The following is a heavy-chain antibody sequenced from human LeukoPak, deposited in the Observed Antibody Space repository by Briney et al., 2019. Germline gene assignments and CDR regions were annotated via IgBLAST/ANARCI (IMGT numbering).Heavy chain of an antibody. Sequence: PGGSLRLSCAASGFTFSSYAMSWVRQGPGKGLEWVSVISGSGGSTYYAYSVKGRFTISRDNSKNTLDLQMNSLRAEDTAVYYCAKVLLVVVVPAAIRGGFDYWGQGTLVTVSS. CDR2: ISGSGGST. D-gene: IGHD2-2*01. CDR1: GFTFSSYA. CDR3: AKVLLVVVVPAAIRGGFDY. J-gene: IGHJ4*02. V-gene: IGHV3-23*01.